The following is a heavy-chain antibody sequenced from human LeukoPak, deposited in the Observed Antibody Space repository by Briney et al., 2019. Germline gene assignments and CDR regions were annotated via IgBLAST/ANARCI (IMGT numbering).Heavy chain of an antibody. Sequence: PGGSLRLSCAASGFTFSSYGMHWVRQAPGKGLEWVAFIRYDGSNKYYADSVKGRFTISRDNSKNTLYLQMNSLRAEDTAVYYCAKDPRFLEWLYFDYWGQGTLVTVSS. J-gene: IGHJ4*02. D-gene: IGHD3-3*01. CDR1: GFTFSSYG. V-gene: IGHV3-30*02. CDR3: AKDPRFLEWLYFDY. CDR2: IRYDGSNK.